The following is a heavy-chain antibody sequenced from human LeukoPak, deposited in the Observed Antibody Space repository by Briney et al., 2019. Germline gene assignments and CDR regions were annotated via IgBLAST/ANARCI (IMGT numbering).Heavy chain of an antibody. Sequence: AGGSLRLSCAASGFTFDDYAMHWVRQAPGKGLEWVSGISWNSGSIGYADSVKGRFTISRDNAKNSLYLQMNSLRAEDTAVYYCARGIAVVDYWGQGTLVTVSS. V-gene: IGHV3-9*01. J-gene: IGHJ4*02. CDR3: ARGIAVVDY. D-gene: IGHD6-19*01. CDR2: ISWNSGSI. CDR1: GFTFDDYA.